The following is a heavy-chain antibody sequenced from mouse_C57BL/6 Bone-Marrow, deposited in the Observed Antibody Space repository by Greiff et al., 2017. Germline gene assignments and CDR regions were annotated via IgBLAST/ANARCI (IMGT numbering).Heavy chain of an antibody. J-gene: IGHJ1*03. CDR1: GVSPSPFWLG. CDR2: IWWEDDK. D-gene: IGHD1-1*01. CDR3: ARGSSYVEYFDV. V-gene: IGHV8-8*01. Sequence: QVTLKESGPGEFQPSQTLSLTWSFSGVSPSPFWLGVGRVRQPSGKGLEWLAHIWWEDDKYYNPALKSRLTISKDTSKNQVFLKIANVDTADTATYYCARGSSYVEYFDVWGTGTTVTVSS.